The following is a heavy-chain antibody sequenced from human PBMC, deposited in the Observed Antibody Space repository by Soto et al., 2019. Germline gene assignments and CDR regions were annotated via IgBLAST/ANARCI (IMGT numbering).Heavy chain of an antibody. CDR2: IFHSGST. Sequence: QLRLQESGSGLVKPSQTLSLTCAVSGGSISSGNDSWSWIRQPPGKGLEWIGYIFHSGSTYYNPSLKSRVTISVARSKNQFSLRLSSVTAADTAVYYCARDLHDYGDWYFDLWGRGTLVTVSS. CDR1: GGSISSGNDS. V-gene: IGHV4-30-2*01. CDR3: ARDLHDYGDWYFDL. J-gene: IGHJ2*01. D-gene: IGHD4-17*01.